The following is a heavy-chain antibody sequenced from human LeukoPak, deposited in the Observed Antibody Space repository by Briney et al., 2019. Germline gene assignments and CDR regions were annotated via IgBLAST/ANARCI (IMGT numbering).Heavy chain of an antibody. V-gene: IGHV4-59*01. CDR1: GGSLSSYY. J-gene: IGHJ6*02. D-gene: IGHD6-13*01. Sequence: SETLSLTCPVSGGSLSSYYWSWIRQPPGQGLEWIGYIYYSGSTNYNPSLKSRVTMSVDTSKNHSSLKLSSVTAADTAVYYCTRVKAAAGTHYYYQGMDVWGQGTTVSVSS. CDR3: TRVKAAAGTHYYYQGMDV. CDR2: IYYSGST.